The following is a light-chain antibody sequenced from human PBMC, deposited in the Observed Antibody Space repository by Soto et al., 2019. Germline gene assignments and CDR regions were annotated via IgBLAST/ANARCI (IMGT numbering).Light chain of an antibody. V-gene: IGKV4-1*01. Sequence: DIVMTQSPDSLAVSLGERATINCKSSQRVLSSSKNENDLTWYQQKLGQPPRLLIYWASTRESGVPDRFSGSGSGADFTLTINSLQAEDVAVYYCQQYYSTPWTFGQGTKVEIK. CDR3: QQYYSTPWT. J-gene: IGKJ1*01. CDR2: WAS. CDR1: QRVLSSSKNEND.